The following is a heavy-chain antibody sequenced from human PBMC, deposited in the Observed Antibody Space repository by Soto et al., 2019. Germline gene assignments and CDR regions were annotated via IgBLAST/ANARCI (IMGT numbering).Heavy chain of an antibody. CDR2: IFSNDEK. Sequence: QVTVKESGPVLVKPTETLTLTCTVSGFSLRNAGLGVSWIRQPPGKALEWLGHIFSNDEKSYSTSLKSRLTISKDTSKSQVVLTMTNMDPVDTATYYCASTYSTSWYWFDPWGQGTLVTVSS. D-gene: IGHD6-13*01. CDR3: ASTYSTSWYWFDP. CDR1: GFSLRNAGLG. J-gene: IGHJ5*02. V-gene: IGHV2-26*04.